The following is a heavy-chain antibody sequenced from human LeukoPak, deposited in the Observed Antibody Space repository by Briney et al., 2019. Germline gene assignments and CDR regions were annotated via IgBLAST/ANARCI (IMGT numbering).Heavy chain of an antibody. V-gene: IGHV4-59*01. D-gene: IGHD3-22*01. J-gene: IGHJ6*03. CDR2: IYTSGST. Sequence: SETLCLTCSDSGGSISSYIWSWIRQPPGEGLEWIGYIYTSGSTDYNPSLKSRVTISVDTSKNQFSLKLSSVTAADTAVYYCARDYYDSSGYYFGYYYYYYMDVWGKGTTVTVSS. CDR1: GGSISSYI. CDR3: ARDYYDSSGYYFGYYYYYYMDV.